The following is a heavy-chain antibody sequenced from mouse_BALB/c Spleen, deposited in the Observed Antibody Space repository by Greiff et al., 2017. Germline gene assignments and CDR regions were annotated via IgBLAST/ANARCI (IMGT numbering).Heavy chain of an antibody. CDR2: ISSGGSYT. D-gene: IGHD1-2*01. CDR3: TRDRGDYGLFAY. Sequence: EVKLVESGGGLVKPGGSLKLSCAASGFTFSSYTMSWVRQTPEKRLEWVATISSGGSYTYYPDSVKGRFTISRDNAKNTLYLQMSSLKSEDTAMYYCTRDRGDYGLFAYWGQGTLVTVSA. CDR1: GFTFSSYT. V-gene: IGHV5-6-4*01. J-gene: IGHJ3*01.